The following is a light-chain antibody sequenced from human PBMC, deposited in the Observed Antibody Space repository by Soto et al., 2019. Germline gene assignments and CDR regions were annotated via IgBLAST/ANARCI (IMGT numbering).Light chain of an antibody. CDR2: GVS. V-gene: IGKV3-20*01. Sequence: EVVLAQSPVTLSWSPGERATLYCRSSQTVNSNFLAWYQQKPGQAPRLLIYGVSNRATGIPDRLSGSGSGTDITLTISRLEPEDFAVYYCQQSGDTPTFGQGTKVDIK. CDR3: QQSGDTPT. CDR1: QTVNSNF. J-gene: IGKJ1*01.